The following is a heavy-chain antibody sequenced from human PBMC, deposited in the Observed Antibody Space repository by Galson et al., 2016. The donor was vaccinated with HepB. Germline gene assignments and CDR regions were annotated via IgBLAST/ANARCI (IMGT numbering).Heavy chain of an antibody. V-gene: IGHV4-39*07. CDR1: GGSIRSSSYY. Sequence: SETLSLTCSVSGGSIRSSSYYWAWIRQSPGKGLEWIGSIYYTGTTYYNPSLKSRVTISVDTSKNQFSLNLNSVTAADTAIYYCARDHDLGNSAEYYPHWGQGTLVSVSS. D-gene: IGHD1/OR15-1a*01. CDR3: ARDHDLGNSAEYYPH. CDR2: IYYTGTT. J-gene: IGHJ1*01.